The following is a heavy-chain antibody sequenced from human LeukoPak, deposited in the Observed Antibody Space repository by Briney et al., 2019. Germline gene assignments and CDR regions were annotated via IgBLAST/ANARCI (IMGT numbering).Heavy chain of an antibody. J-gene: IGHJ3*02. CDR1: GGTFSNYA. CDR2: ILPIFGTT. D-gene: IGHD2-15*01. CDR3: ARVSCGGNCYSLIGAFDT. V-gene: IGHV1-69*13. Sequence: ASVKVSCKASGGTFSNYAISWVRQAPGQGLEWMGGILPIFGTTNYAQKFQGRVTITADESTSTAYMELSSLRSEDTAVYYCARVSCGGNCYSLIGAFDTWGQGTMVTVSS.